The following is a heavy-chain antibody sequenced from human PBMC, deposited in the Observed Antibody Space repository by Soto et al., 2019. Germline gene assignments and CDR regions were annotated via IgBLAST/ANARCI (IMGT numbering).Heavy chain of an antibody. CDR2: ISGSGGST. D-gene: IGHD6-13*01. V-gene: IGHV3-23*01. J-gene: IGHJ4*02. Sequence: GGSRRLSCAASGFTFSSYAMSWVRQAPGKGLEWVSAISGSGGSTYYADSVKGRFTISRDNSKNTLYLQMNSLRAEDTAVYYCAKDAGLAAAAPRYFDYWGQGTLVTVSS. CDR3: AKDAGLAAAAPRYFDY. CDR1: GFTFSSYA.